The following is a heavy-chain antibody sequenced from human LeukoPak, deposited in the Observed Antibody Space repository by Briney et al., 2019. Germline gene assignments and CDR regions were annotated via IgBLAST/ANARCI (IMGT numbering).Heavy chain of an antibody. CDR3: ARGGDEYSSSSGCYYMDV. V-gene: IGHV1-69*13. J-gene: IGHJ6*03. D-gene: IGHD6-6*01. Sequence: GASVKVSCKASGGTFSSYAISWVRQAPGRGLEWMGGIIPIFGTVNYAQKFQGRVTITADESTSTAYMELSSLRSEDTAVCYCARGGDEYSSSSGCYYMDVWGKGTTVTVSS. CDR1: GGTFSSYA. CDR2: IIPIFGTV.